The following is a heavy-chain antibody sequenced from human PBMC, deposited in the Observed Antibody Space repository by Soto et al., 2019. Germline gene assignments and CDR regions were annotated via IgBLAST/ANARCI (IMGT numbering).Heavy chain of an antibody. J-gene: IGHJ3*02. CDR2: IYPGDSDT. V-gene: IGHV5-51*01. CDR1: GYSFTSYW. D-gene: IGHD6-19*01. Sequence: GESLKISCKGSGYSFTSYWIGWVRQMPGKGLEWMGIIYPGDSDTRYSPSFQGQVTISADKSISTAYLQWSSLKASDTAMYYCARLLRYSSGWYGDDAFDIWGQGTMVTVSS. CDR3: ARLLRYSSGWYGDDAFDI.